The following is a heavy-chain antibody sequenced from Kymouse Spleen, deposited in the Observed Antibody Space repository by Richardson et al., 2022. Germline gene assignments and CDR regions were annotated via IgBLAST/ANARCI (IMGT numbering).Heavy chain of an antibody. Sequence: QVQLQQWGAGLLKPSETLSLTCAVYGGSFSGYYWSWIRQPPGKGLEWIGEINHSGSTNYNPSLKSRVTISVDTSKNQFSLKLSSVTAADTAVYYCARDYYGSGSYYIPFDYWGQGTLVTVSS. CDR2: INHSGST. V-gene: IGHV4-34*01. D-gene: IGHD3-10*01. CDR3: ARDYYGSGSYYIPFDY. CDR1: GGSFSGYY. J-gene: IGHJ4*02.